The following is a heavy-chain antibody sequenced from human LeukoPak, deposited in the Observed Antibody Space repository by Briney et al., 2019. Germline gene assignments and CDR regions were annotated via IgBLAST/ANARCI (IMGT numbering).Heavy chain of an antibody. CDR2: ISGSGGST. CDR1: GFTFSSYA. CDR3: AKDILPYYDILTGSSYFDY. J-gene: IGHJ4*02. V-gene: IGHV3-23*01. D-gene: IGHD3-9*01. Sequence: PGGSLRLSCAASGFTFSSYAMSWVRQAPGKGLEWVSAISGSGGSTYYADSVKGRFTISRDNSKSTLYLQMNSLRAEDTAVYYCAKDILPYYDILTGSSYFDYWGQGTLVTVSS.